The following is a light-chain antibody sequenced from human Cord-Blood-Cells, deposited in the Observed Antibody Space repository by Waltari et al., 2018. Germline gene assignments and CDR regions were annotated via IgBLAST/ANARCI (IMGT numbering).Light chain of an antibody. CDR1: QSVLYSSNNKNY. Sequence: DIVMTQSPDSLAVSLGERATINCKSSQSVLYSSNNKNYLAWYQQKPGQPPKLLIYWASTRESVVPYLFSGSGSGTDFTLTISSLQAEDVAGYYCQQYYSTPYSFGQGPSCRSN. J-gene: IGKJ2*03. CDR3: QQYYSTPYS. V-gene: IGKV4-1*01. CDR2: WAS.